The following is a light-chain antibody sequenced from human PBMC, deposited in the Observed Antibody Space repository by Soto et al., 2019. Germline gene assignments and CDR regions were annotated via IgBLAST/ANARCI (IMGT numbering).Light chain of an antibody. V-gene: IGLV1-40*01. Sequence: QSVLTQPPSVSGAPGQRVTISCTGSSSNIGAGYDVHWYQQLPGTAPKLLIYGNSNRPSGVPDRFSGSKSGTSASLAITGLQAEDEADYYCQSYDSSLSALVFGGGTQLIVL. CDR1: SSNIGAGYD. CDR2: GNS. CDR3: QSYDSSLSALV. J-gene: IGLJ2*01.